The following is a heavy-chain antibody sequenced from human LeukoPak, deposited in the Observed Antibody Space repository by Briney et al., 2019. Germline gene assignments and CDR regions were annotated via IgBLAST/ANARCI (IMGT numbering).Heavy chain of an antibody. CDR1: GFTVSSNE. Sequence: GGSLRLSCAASGFTVSSNEMSWVRQAPGKGLEWVSAISGSGGSTYYADSVKGRFTISRDNSKNTLYLQMNSLRAEDTAVYYCAKDLYGYVSNWFDPWGQGTLVTVSS. D-gene: IGHD5-12*01. CDR3: AKDLYGYVSNWFDP. CDR2: ISGSGGST. J-gene: IGHJ5*02. V-gene: IGHV3-23*01.